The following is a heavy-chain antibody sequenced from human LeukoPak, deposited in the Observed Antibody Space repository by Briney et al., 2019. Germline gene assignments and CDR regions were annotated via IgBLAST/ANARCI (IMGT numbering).Heavy chain of an antibody. D-gene: IGHD1-20*01. J-gene: IGHJ6*03. Sequence: SVKVSCKAYGGTFNTYAISWVRQAPGQGLEWMGGIIPIFGTTNYAQKFQGRVTITADKSTSTAYMELSSLRSEDTAVYYCARGSSYKWKWGYMDVWGKGTTVTVSS. V-gene: IGHV1-69*06. CDR3: ARGSSYKWKWGYMDV. CDR1: GGTFNTYA. CDR2: IIPIFGTT.